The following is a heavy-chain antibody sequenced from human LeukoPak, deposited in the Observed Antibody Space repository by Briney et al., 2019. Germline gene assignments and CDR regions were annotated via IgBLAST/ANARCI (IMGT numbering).Heavy chain of an antibody. CDR1: GGTFSSYA. V-gene: IGHV1-69*04. J-gene: IGHJ6*02. D-gene: IGHD2-2*01. Sequence: SVNVSCKASGGTFSSYAISWVRQAPGQGLEWMGRIIPILGIANYAQKFQGRVTITADKSTSTAYMELSSLRSEDTAVYYCARTDIVVVPAAMDLDYYYYYGMDVWGQGTTVTVSS. CDR3: ARTDIVVVPAAMDLDYYYYYGMDV. CDR2: IIPILGIA.